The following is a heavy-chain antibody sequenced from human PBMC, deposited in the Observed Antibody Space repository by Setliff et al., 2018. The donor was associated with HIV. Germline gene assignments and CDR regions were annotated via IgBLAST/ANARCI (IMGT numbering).Heavy chain of an antibody. CDR3: ASRLPLSSGSAFAY. CDR2: INHSRST. CDR1: GGSISTSSHS. V-gene: IGHV4-39*01. Sequence: KPSETLSLTCTVSGGSISTSSHSWGWIRQSPGKGLEWVGHINHSRSTFYNPSLQNRVTMSIDTSKNQFSLKLTSVTAADTSVYFCASRLPLSSGSAFAYWGQGTLVTVSS. D-gene: IGHD3-10*01. J-gene: IGHJ4*02.